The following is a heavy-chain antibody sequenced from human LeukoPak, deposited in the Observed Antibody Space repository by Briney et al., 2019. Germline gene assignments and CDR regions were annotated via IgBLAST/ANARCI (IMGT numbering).Heavy chain of an antibody. J-gene: IGHJ6*02. CDR2: IKTSNGNT. CDR1: GYSFTNYG. D-gene: IGHD1-26*01. V-gene: IGHV1-18*01. CDR3: ARGEGEGYYYYGIDV. Sequence: ASVKVSCKASGYSFTNYGLSWVRQTPGLALEWLGWIKTSNGNTNYAQKFQGRITLTTVTSTNTVYLELRSLRSDDTAVYYCARGEGEGYYYYGIDVWGQGTTVTVSS.